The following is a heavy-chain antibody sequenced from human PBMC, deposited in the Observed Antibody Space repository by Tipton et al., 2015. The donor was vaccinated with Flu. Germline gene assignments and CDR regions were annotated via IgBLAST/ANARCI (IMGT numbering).Heavy chain of an antibody. CDR1: GFTFSSYG. Sequence: SLRLSCAASGFTFSSYGMTWVRQTPGKGLEWPAYIVGIGSSIYYADSVRGRVTISRDNAKNLLYLQMSNLRSDDTAVYYCARVGNYLECSFDHWGHGTQVSVSS. V-gene: IGHV3-48*03. CDR3: ARVGNYLECSFDH. CDR2: IVGIGSSI. D-gene: IGHD5-24*01. J-gene: IGHJ4*01.